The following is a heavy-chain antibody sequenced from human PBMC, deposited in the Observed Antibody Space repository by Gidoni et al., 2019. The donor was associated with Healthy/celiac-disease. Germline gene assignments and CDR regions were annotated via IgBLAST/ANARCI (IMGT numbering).Heavy chain of an antibody. Sequence: EAQLVESGGGLEQPGGSLRLSCAASGFSFSTYAMNWVRQAPGKGLEWVSGIGGSGGTTHYADSVKGRFTISRDNSKNTLYLQMGSLRVEDTAVYYCAKDSRRTYGGHGYGEKWGQGTLVTVS. CDR1: GFSFSTYA. J-gene: IGHJ4*02. D-gene: IGHD3-10*01. V-gene: IGHV3-23*04. CDR2: IGGSGGTT. CDR3: AKDSRRTYGGHGYGEK.